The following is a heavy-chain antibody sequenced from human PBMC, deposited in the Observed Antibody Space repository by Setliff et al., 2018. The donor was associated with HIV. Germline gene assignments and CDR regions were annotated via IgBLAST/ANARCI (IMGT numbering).Heavy chain of an antibody. CDR3: ARVWDYYDSSGYYYVFDY. D-gene: IGHD3-22*01. CDR2: ISAYNGNT. Sequence: GASVKVSCKASGYTFTSYGISWVRQAPGQGLEWMGWISAYNGNTNYAQKLQGRVTMTTDTSTSTANMELRSLRSDDTAVYYCARVWDYYDSSGYYYVFDYWGQGTLVTVSS. CDR1: GYTFTSYG. V-gene: IGHV1-18*01. J-gene: IGHJ4*02.